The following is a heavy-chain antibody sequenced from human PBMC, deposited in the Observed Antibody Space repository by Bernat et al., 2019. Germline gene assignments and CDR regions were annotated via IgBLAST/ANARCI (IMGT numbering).Heavy chain of an antibody. J-gene: IGHJ4*02. CDR2: ISSSSSTI. CDR1: GFTFSSYS. Sequence: EVQLVESGGGLVQPGGSLRLSCAASGFTFSSYSMNWVLQAPGKGLEWVSYISSSSSTIYYAESVKGRFTISRDNAKNSLYLQMNSLRDEDTAVYYCARGEYDSGYDPWYYFDYWGQGTLVTVSS. CDR3: ARGEYDSGYDPWYYFDY. D-gene: IGHD5-12*01. V-gene: IGHV3-48*02.